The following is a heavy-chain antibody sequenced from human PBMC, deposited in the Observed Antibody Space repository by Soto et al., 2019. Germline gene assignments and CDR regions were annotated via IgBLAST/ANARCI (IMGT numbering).Heavy chain of an antibody. D-gene: IGHD3-22*01. CDR1: GYTFTSYG. CDR3: ATESHYYDSSGYYYFDY. Sequence: ASVKVSCTASGYTFTSYGISWVRQAPGQGLEWMGWISAYNGNTNYAQKLQGRVTMTTDTSTSTAYMELRSLRSEDTAVYYCATESHYYDSSGYYYFDYWGQGTLVTSPQ. J-gene: IGHJ4*02. V-gene: IGHV1-18*01. CDR2: ISAYNGNT.